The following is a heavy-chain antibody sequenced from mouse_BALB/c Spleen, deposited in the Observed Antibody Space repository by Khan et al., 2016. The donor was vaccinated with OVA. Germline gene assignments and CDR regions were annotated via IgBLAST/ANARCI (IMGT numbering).Heavy chain of an antibody. Sequence: VQLQQSGPELVKPGASVKISCKASGYTFTSYYINWVKQRPGQGLEWIGWIYPGNVNTKYNEKFKGKATLTADKSSSTAYLQLSRLTSEDSAVYFCAREGYYGNYRAWFAYWGQGTLVTVSA. J-gene: IGHJ3*01. CDR1: GYTFTSYY. D-gene: IGHD2-1*01. V-gene: IGHV1S56*01. CDR2: IYPGNVNT. CDR3: AREGYYGNYRAWFAY.